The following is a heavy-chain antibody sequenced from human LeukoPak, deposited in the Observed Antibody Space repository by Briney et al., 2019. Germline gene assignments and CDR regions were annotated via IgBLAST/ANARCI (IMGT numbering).Heavy chain of an antibody. CDR3: ARDSYIVVVPAAIQSDYYYGMDV. J-gene: IGHJ6*02. CDR1: GFTFSSYA. Sequence: GGSLRLSCAASGFTFSSYAMDWVRQAPGKGLEWVAVISYDGSNKYYADSVKGRFTISRDNSKNTLYLQMNSLRAEDTAVYYCARDSYIVVVPAAIQSDYYYGMDVWGQGTTVTVSS. CDR2: ISYDGSNK. V-gene: IGHV3-30-3*01. D-gene: IGHD2-2*01.